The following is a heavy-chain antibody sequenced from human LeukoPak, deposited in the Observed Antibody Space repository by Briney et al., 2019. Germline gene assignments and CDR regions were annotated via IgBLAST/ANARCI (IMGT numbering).Heavy chain of an antibody. D-gene: IGHD3-10*01. J-gene: IGHJ4*02. CDR2: IYYSGST. CDR3: ASSMVRRVGVRRYFDY. Sequence: SSETLSLTCAVYGGSLSGYYWSWIRQPPGKGLEWIGYIYYSGSTNYNPSLKSRVTISVDTSKNQFSLKLSSVTAADTAVYYCASSMVRRVGVRRYFDYWGQGTLVTVSS. V-gene: IGHV4-59*08. CDR1: GGSLSGYY.